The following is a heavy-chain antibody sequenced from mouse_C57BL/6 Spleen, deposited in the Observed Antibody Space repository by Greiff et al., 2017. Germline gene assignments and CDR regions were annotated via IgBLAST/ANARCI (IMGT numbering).Heavy chain of an antibody. CDR2: IDPSDSYT. Sequence: QVHVKQPGAELVKPGASVKLSCKASGYTFTSYWMPWVKQRPGQGLEWIGEIDPSDSYTNYNQKFKGKATVTVDTSSSTAYMQLSSLTSEDSAVYYCARGRDGSSFFDYWGQGTTLTVSS. V-gene: IGHV1-50*01. CDR1: GYTFTSYW. J-gene: IGHJ2*01. CDR3: ARGRDGSSFFDY. D-gene: IGHD1-1*01.